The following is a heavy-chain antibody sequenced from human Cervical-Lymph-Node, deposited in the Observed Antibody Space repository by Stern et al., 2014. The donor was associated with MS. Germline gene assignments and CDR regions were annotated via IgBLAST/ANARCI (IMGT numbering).Heavy chain of an antibody. CDR2: ISSSSAYI. Sequence: VQLVESGVGLVKPGGSLTLSCAASGFSFSDFSMNWVRQAPGKGLEWVSSISSSSAYIYYADSVKGRFTISRDNAKNSLSLQMNSLRGEDTAVYYCARAFSGWFDPWGQGTLVTVSS. J-gene: IGHJ5*02. D-gene: IGHD6-19*01. CDR3: ARAFSGWFDP. V-gene: IGHV3-21*01. CDR1: GFSFSDFS.